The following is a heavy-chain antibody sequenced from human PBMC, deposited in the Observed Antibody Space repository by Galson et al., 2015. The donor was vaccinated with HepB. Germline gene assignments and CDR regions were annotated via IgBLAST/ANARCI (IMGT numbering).Heavy chain of an antibody. J-gene: IGHJ3*02. D-gene: IGHD1-1*01. CDR3: ARWYNDVFDI. CDR2: IAARGGST. V-gene: IGHV3-23*01. CDR1: GLTFSSDA. Sequence: SLRLSCAASGLTFSSDAMTWVRQAPGKGLEWVSGIAARGGSTYHAGSVKGRFTISRDKHKNMLYLQMNSLGADDTAVAYCARWYNDVFDIWGQGTMVTVSS.